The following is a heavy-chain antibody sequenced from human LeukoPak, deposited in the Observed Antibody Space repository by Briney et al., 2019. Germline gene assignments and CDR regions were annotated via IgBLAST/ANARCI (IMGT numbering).Heavy chain of an antibody. CDR1: GFTFSDYY. CDR3: ARRYSSGWSLRY. D-gene: IGHD6-19*01. Sequence: GGSLRLSCAASGFTFSDYYMSWIRQAPGKGLEWVSYISSSGSTIYYADFVKGRFTISTDNAKNSLYLQMNSLSAEDTAVYYCARRYSSGWSLRYWGQGTLVTVSS. CDR2: ISSSGSTI. J-gene: IGHJ4*02. V-gene: IGHV3-11*01.